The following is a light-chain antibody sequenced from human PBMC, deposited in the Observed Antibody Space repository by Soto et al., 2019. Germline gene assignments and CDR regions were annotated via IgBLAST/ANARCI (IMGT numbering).Light chain of an antibody. Sequence: EIVMTQSPASLSVSPGDGATLSCRASQSVASNVAWYQQKPGQGPRLLIHGASTRAVGVPARFSGSGSETDFTLTISSLQSEDFAVSYCQQYHNWPPQYTFGQGTKLQIK. CDR2: GAS. CDR1: QSVASN. V-gene: IGKV3-15*01. J-gene: IGKJ2*01. CDR3: QQYHNWPPQYT.